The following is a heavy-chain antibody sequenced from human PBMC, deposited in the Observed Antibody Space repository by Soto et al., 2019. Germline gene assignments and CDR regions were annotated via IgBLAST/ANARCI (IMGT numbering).Heavy chain of an antibody. D-gene: IGHD1-26*01. Sequence: QVQMVESGGGVVQPGRSLRLSCTASGFSFRNYGMHWVRQAPGKGLEWVAFISFDGSNKYYADSVKGRFTISRDNSNNTLLLQVSSLRPEGRSMCYGAAGGGWADYWGQGTLVIVSS. V-gene: IGHV3-30*03. CDR2: ISFDGSNK. J-gene: IGHJ4*02. CDR3: AAGGGWADY. CDR1: GFSFRNYG.